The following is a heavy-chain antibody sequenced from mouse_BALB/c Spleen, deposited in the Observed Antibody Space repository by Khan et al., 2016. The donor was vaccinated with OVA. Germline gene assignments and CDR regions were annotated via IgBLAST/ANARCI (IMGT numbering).Heavy chain of an antibody. CDR3: ARSWAMDY. CDR2: ISSLAYSI. CDR1: GFSFSDYG. Sequence: EVELVESGGGLVQPGGSRKLSCAASGFSFSDYGLAWVRQAPGKGPVWVAFISSLAYSIYYADTVTGRFTIPRENAKNTLYLEMSSLRSEDTAMYYCARSWAMDYWGQGTSVTVSS. J-gene: IGHJ4*01. V-gene: IGHV5-15*02.